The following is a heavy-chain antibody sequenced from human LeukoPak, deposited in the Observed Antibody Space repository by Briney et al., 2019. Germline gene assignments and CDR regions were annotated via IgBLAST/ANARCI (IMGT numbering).Heavy chain of an antibody. Sequence: LXXLGRTYYRSKGYNDYAVSVKSRIPINPDTSKNQFSLQLNSVTPEDTAVYYCARAQYSSSWYGLFDYWGQGTLVTVSS. CDR2: TYYRSKGYN. J-gene: IGHJ4*02. D-gene: IGHD6-13*01. V-gene: IGHV6-1*01. CDR3: ARAQYSSSWYGLFDY.